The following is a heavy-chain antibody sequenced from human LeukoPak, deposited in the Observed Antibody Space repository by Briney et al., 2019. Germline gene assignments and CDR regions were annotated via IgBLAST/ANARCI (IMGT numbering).Heavy chain of an antibody. CDR2: ISSSGATT. J-gene: IGHJ3*01. V-gene: IGHV3-23*01. CDR1: GFSFETYS. D-gene: IGHD1-26*01. CDR3: AKLSVEATKYAAFDF. Sequence: GGSLRLSCSASGFSFETYSMAWVRQTPGTGPEWVSTISSSGATTYYADSVKGRFTISRDNYKNTMFLLMTSLRAEDTATYFCAKLSVEATKYAAFDFWGQWTMATVSS.